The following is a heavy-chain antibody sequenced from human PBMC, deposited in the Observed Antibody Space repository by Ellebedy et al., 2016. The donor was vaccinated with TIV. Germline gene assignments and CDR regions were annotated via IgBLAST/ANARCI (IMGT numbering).Heavy chain of an antibody. CDR2: ISYDGSNK. CDR3: ARVITVVTPDY. V-gene: IGHV3-30-3*01. Sequence: GESLKISCAASGFTFSSYAMHWVRQAPGKGLEWVAVISYDGSNKYYADSVKGRFTISRDNSKNTLYLQMNSLRAEDTAVYYCARVITVVTPDYWGQGTLVTVSS. CDR1: GFTFSSYA. J-gene: IGHJ4*02. D-gene: IGHD4-23*01.